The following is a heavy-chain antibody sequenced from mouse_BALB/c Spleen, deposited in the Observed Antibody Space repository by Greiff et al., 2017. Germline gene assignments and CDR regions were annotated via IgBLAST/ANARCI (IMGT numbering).Heavy chain of an antibody. J-gene: IGHJ3*01. CDR3: ARDRGNYFAY. V-gene: IGHV3-6*02. Sequence: EVQLQESGPGLVKPSQSLSLTCSVTGYSITSGYYWNWIRQFPGNKLEWMGYISYDGSNNYNPSLKNRISITRDTSKNQFFLKLNSVTTEDTATYYCARDRGNYFAYWGQGTLVTVSA. D-gene: IGHD2-1*01. CDR2: ISYDGSN. CDR1: GYSITSGYY.